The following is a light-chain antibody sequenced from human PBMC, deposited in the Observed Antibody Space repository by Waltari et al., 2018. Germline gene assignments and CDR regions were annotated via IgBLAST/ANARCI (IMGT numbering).Light chain of an antibody. Sequence: DIQMTQSPSSLSASVGDRVTITCRASQSITTYLNWYQQKPGKAPNLLIYGASSLQSGVPSRFSGSGSGTDFTLTISSLQPEDFATYYCQQTYSTPPFTFGPGNKVDI. J-gene: IGKJ3*01. CDR2: GAS. CDR3: QQTYSTPPFT. CDR1: QSITTY. V-gene: IGKV1-39*01.